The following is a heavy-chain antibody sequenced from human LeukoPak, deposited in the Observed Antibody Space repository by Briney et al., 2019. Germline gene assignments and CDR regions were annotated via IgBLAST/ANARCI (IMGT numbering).Heavy chain of an antibody. CDR2: IKSKTDGGTT. Sequence: GGSLRLSCAASGFTFSNAWMSWVRQAPGKGLEWVGRIKSKTDGGTTDYAAPVKGRFTISRDDSKNTLYLQMNSLKTEDTAVYYFTTEPAYDMLNWFDPWGQGTLVTVSS. CDR3: TTEPAYDMLNWFDP. D-gene: IGHD3-9*01. CDR1: GFTFSNAW. V-gene: IGHV3-15*01. J-gene: IGHJ5*02.